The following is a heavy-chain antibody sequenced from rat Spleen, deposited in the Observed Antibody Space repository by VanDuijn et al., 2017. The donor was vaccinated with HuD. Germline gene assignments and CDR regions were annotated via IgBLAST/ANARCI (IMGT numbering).Heavy chain of an antibody. D-gene: IGHD1-11*01. Sequence: EVQLVESGGGLVQPGRSLKLSCAASGFTFSSFPMAWVRQAPKKGLEWVASISSGGGGTYYPDSVKGRFTISRDNAKSTLYLQMSRLGSEDTAIYYCARGDSNKYHHSVNYWGQGVMVTVSS. CDR1: GFTFSSFP. J-gene: IGHJ2*01. CDR2: ISSGGGGT. V-gene: IGHV5-46*01. CDR3: ARGDSNKYHHSVNY.